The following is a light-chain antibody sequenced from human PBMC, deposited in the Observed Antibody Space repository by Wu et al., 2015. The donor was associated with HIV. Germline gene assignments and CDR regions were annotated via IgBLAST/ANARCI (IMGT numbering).Light chain of an antibody. CDR1: QSVSRF. CDR2: DTS. V-gene: IGKV3-11*01. CDR3: QQRNNWVWT. Sequence: SASPGERATLSCRASQSVSRFLAWYQXKPGQAPRVLIYDTSNRATGVPARFSGSGSGTDFTLTISSLEPEDFAVYYCQQRNNWVWTFGQGTKVEIK. J-gene: IGKJ1*01.